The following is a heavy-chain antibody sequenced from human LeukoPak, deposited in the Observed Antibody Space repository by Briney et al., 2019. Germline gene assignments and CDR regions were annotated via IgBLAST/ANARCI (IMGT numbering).Heavy chain of an antibody. V-gene: IGHV1-2*02. D-gene: IGHD3-22*01. CDR2: INPNSGGT. CDR3: ARLYYDSSGYYPPSLDDAFDI. Sequence: ASVKVSCKASGYTFTGYYMHWVRQAPGQGLEWMGWINPNSGGTNYAQKFQGRVTMTRDTSISTAYMELSRLRSDDTAAYYCARLYYDSSGYYPPSLDDAFDIWGQGTMVTVSS. CDR1: GYTFTGYY. J-gene: IGHJ3*02.